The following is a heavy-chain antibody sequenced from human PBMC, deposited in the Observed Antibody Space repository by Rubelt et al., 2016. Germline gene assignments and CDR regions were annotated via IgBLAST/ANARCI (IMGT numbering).Heavy chain of an antibody. D-gene: IGHD2-15*01. CDR2: FDPEDGET. Sequence: QVQLVQSGAEVKKPGASVKVSCKVSGYTLTELSMHWVRQAPGKGLEWMGGFDPEDGETIYAQKFQGRVTMNEDTATDTAYMELSSLRSEDTAVYYCATASPYCSGGSCYWGQGTLVTVSS. V-gene: IGHV1-24*01. CDR1: GYTLTELS. J-gene: IGHJ4*02. CDR3: ATASPYCSGGSCY.